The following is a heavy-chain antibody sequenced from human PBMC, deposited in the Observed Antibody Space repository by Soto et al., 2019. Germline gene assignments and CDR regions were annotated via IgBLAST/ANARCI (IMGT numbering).Heavy chain of an antibody. CDR3: ARDSPRYSGSYHPDS. D-gene: IGHD1-26*01. CDR2: ISSSSSTI. Sequence: GGSLRLSCAASGFTFSSYSMNWVRQAPGKGLEWVSYISSSSSTIHYSDSVKGRFTISRDNANNSLYLQMNSLRDEDTAVYFCARDSPRYSGSYHPDSWGQGTLVTVS. J-gene: IGHJ4*02. V-gene: IGHV3-48*02. CDR1: GFTFSSYS.